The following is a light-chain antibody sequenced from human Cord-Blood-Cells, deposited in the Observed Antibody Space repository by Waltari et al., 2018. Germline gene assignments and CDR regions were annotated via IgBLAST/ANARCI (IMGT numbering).Light chain of an antibody. CDR1: QSISSW. J-gene: IGKJ1*01. Sequence: DIQMTQSHSTLSASVGDSVTITCRASQSISSWLAWYQQKPGKAPKLLIYDASSLESGVPSRFSGSGSGTEFTLTISSLQPDDFATYYCQQYNSYWTFGQGTKVEIK. V-gene: IGKV1-5*01. CDR3: QQYNSYWT. CDR2: DAS.